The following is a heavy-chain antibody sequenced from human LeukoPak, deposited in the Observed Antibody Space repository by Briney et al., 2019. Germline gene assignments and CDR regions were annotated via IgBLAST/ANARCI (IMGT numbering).Heavy chain of an antibody. V-gene: IGHV1-69*06. CDR2: IIPLFGTP. CDR3: ASATLRCSGGSCYEMDV. Sequence: GASVKVSCKASGGTFSSYTISWVRQAPGQGLEWMGGIIPLFGTPDYAQKFQDRLTITADKSTSTAYMELSSLRSEDTAVYYCASATLRCSGGSCYEMDVWGKGTRVTVSS. CDR1: GGTFSSYT. J-gene: IGHJ6*04. D-gene: IGHD2-15*01.